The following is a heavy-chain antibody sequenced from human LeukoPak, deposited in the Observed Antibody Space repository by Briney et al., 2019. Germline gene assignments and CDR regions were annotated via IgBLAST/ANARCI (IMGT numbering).Heavy chain of an antibody. CDR3: ATPEYYYGSWKYFQH. CDR2: INAGNGNT. Sequence: GASVKVSCTASGYTFTSYAMHWVRQAPGQRLEWMGWINAGNGNTKYSQKFQGRVTITRDTSASTAYMELSSLRSEDTAVYYCATPEYYYGSWKYFQHWGQGTLVTVSS. D-gene: IGHD3-10*01. CDR1: GYTFTSYA. V-gene: IGHV1-3*01. J-gene: IGHJ1*01.